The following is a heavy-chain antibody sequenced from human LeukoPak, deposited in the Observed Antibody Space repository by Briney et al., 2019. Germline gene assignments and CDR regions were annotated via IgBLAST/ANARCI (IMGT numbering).Heavy chain of an antibody. J-gene: IGHJ6*02. D-gene: IGHD6-19*01. V-gene: IGHV4-59*01. Sequence: VKPSETLSLTCTVSGGSISSYYWSWVRQPPGKGLEWIGYIYYSGSTSYNPSLKSRVTMSVDTSKNQFSLKLSSVTAADTAVYYSARDGRGMVVAGNYYYGMDVWGQGTTVTVSS. CDR2: IYYSGST. CDR3: ARDGRGMVVAGNYYYGMDV. CDR1: GGSISSYY.